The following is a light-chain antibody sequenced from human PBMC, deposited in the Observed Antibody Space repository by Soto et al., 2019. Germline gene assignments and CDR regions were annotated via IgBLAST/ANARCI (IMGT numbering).Light chain of an antibody. J-gene: IGLJ2*01. V-gene: IGLV2-14*01. CDR3: SSYTSSSTL. CDR1: SSYVGGDNY. Sequence: QSALTQPASVSGSPGQSITISCTGTSSYVGGDNYVYWYQQHPGKAPKLMIYDVSNRPSGVSNRFSGSKSGNTASLTRSGLQAEDEADYYFSSYTSSSTLVGGGTKLTVL. CDR2: DVS.